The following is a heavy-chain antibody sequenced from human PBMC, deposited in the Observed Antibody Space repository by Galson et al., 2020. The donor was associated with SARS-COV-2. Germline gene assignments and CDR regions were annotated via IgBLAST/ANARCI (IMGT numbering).Heavy chain of an antibody. CDR2: AAHDASNE. CDR3: AREHCEDYSATTSCPPCMFDY. CDR1: GFKFSDNA. D-gene: IGHD2-2*01. J-gene: IGHJ4*02. V-gene: IGHV3-30*04. Sequence: GGSLRLSCRTSGFKFSDNAMHWVRQAPGKGLEWLVVAAHDASNEYYADSVKGRFTISRDNSKNTLWLQMNGLKTEDTAIYYCAREHCEDYSATTSCPPCMFDYWGQGTLVTVSS.